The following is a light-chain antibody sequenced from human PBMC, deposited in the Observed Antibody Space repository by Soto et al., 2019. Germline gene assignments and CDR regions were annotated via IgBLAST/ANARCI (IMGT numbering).Light chain of an antibody. J-gene: IGKJ5*01. CDR3: QQRSNWPPIT. Sequence: EIVFTQSPSTLSLSQGERATLSCRASQSVKTFLVWYQQRPGQAPRLLIHDASHRAAGIPARFSGSGFGTDFTLTISSLEPEDAAVYYCQQRSNWPPITFGQGTRLEIK. V-gene: IGKV3-11*01. CDR2: DAS. CDR1: QSVKTF.